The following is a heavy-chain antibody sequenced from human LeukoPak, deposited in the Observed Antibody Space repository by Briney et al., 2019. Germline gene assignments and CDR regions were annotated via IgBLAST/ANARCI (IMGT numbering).Heavy chain of an antibody. CDR1: GGSLSSASYY. Sequence: SETLSLTCTVSGGSLSSASYYWGWIRQPPGKGLEWIASVYYNGRTYYNPSLKSRVTISVDTSNNQFSLKLDSVTAADTAVYYCARDNNLGDFWSGYHAFDIWGQGTMVTVSS. D-gene: IGHD3-3*01. CDR3: ARDNNLGDFWSGYHAFDI. J-gene: IGHJ3*02. CDR2: VYYNGRT. V-gene: IGHV4-39*02.